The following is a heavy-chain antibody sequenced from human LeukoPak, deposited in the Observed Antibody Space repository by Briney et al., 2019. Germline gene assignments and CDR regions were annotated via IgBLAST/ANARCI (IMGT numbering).Heavy chain of an antibody. V-gene: IGHV3-48*03. CDR2: ISSSGSTI. CDR3: ARGVWFGELSFDY. J-gene: IGHJ4*02. Sequence: RGGSLRLSCAASGFTFSSYEMNWVRQAPGEGREWVSYISSSGSTIYYADSVKGRFTISRDNAKNLLYLQMNSLRAEDTAVYYCARGVWFGELSFDYWGQGTLVTVSS. CDR1: GFTFSSYE. D-gene: IGHD3-10*01.